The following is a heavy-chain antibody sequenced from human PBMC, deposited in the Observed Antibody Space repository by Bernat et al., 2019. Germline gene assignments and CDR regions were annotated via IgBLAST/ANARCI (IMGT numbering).Heavy chain of an antibody. J-gene: IGHJ4*02. V-gene: IGHV3-33*01. Sequence: QVQLVESGGGVVQPGRSLRLSCAASGFTFSSYGMHWVRQAPGKGLEWVAGIWYDGSNKYYADSVKGRFTISRDNSKNTLYLQMNSLRAEDTAVYYCAREGTGSSIDYWGQGTLVTVSS. D-gene: IGHD1-26*01. CDR1: GFTFSSYG. CDR2: IWYDGSNK. CDR3: AREGTGSSIDY.